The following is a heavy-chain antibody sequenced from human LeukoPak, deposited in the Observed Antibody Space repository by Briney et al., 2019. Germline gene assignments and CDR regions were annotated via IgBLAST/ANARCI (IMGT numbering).Heavy chain of an antibody. CDR2: IYYSGST. D-gene: IGHD6-19*01. V-gene: IGHV4-31*03. CDR3: ARDRAGAVAGLDY. Sequence: SETLSLTCTVSGGSISSGGYSWSWIRQHPGKGLEWIGYIYYSGSTYYNPSLKSRVTISVDTSKNQFSLKLSSVTAADTAVYYCARDRAGAVAGLDYWGQGTLVTVPS. CDR1: GGSISSGGYS. J-gene: IGHJ4*02.